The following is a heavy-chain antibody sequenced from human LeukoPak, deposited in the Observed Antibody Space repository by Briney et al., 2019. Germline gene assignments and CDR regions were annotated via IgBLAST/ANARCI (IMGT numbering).Heavy chain of an antibody. CDR3: ARAGPYDSYDY. D-gene: IGHD3-22*01. J-gene: IGHJ4*02. V-gene: IGHV3-53*01. Sequence: PGGSLRLSCAASGFTVSSNYMSWVRQAPGKGLEWVSVIYSGGSTYYADSVKGRFTISRDNSKNTLYPQMNSLRAEDTAVYYCARAGPYDSYDYWGQGTLVTVSS. CDR2: IYSGGST. CDR1: GFTVSSNY.